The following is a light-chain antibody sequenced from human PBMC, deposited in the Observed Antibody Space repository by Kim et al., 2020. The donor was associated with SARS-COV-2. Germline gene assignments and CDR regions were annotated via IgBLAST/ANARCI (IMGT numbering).Light chain of an antibody. CDR3: QQYGSSPPYI. V-gene: IGKV3-20*01. Sequence: PGERATLSGRAGQIVSSSYFTLYQQKPSQAPRLLVYCASRRATGIPDRFSGSGSGTDFTLTISRLEPEDFAVYYCQQYGSSPPYIFGQETKLEIK. CDR2: CAS. J-gene: IGKJ2*01. CDR1: QIVSSSY.